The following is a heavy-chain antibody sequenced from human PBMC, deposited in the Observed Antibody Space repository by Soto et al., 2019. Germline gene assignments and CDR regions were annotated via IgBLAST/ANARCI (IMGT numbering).Heavy chain of an antibody. CDR3: ARSGFGELSWHVY. Sequence: QVQLVQSGAEVKEPGASVKVSCKASGYTFTSYDINWVRQATGQGLEWMGWMNPNSANTGYAQKFQGRVTLTRNTSISTAYMELSSLRSEDTAVYYWARSGFGELSWHVYWGQGTLVTVSS. J-gene: IGHJ4*02. CDR2: MNPNSANT. D-gene: IGHD3-10*01. CDR1: GYTFTSYD. V-gene: IGHV1-8*01.